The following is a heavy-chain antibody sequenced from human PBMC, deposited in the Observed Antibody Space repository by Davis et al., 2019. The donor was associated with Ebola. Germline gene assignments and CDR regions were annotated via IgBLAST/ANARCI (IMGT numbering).Heavy chain of an antibody. J-gene: IGHJ4*02. CDR1: GYTFTSYG. CDR2: INPHNGNT. V-gene: IGHV1-18*04. D-gene: IGHD6-19*01. CDR3: ARDTSGIAVAGQ. Sequence: ASVKVSCKASGYTFTSYGISWVRQAPGQGLEWMGWINPHNGNTNYAQNVQGRVTMTTDTSTSTAYMEVGSLRSDDTAVYYCARDTSGIAVAGQWGQGTLVTVSS.